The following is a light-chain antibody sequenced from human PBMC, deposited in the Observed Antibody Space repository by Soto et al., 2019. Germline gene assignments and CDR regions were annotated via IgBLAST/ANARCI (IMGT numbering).Light chain of an antibody. CDR3: QQRNNWPRIT. Sequence: EIVLTQFPATLSLSPGETATLSCRASQTVGTYLAWYQQKPGQAPRLLISDASNRATGVPARFSGSGSGTDFTITISSLEPEDFAVYFCQQRNNWPRITFGQGTRLEIK. J-gene: IGKJ5*01. CDR1: QTVGTY. CDR2: DAS. V-gene: IGKV3-11*01.